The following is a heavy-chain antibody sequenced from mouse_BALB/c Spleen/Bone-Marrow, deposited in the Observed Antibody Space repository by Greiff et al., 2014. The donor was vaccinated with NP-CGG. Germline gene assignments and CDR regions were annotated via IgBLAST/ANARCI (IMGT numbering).Heavy chain of an antibody. Sequence: QVQLQQPGPELVKPGASVKMSCKASGYTFTDYVITWVKQRTGQGLEWIGEIYPGSGSTYYNEKFKGKATLNADKSSNTAYMQLGSLTSEDSAVYFCARLDGNYRYAMDYWGQGTSVTVSS. V-gene: IGHV1-77*01. D-gene: IGHD2-1*01. J-gene: IGHJ4*01. CDR2: IYPGSGST. CDR3: ARLDGNYRYAMDY. CDR1: GYTFTDYV.